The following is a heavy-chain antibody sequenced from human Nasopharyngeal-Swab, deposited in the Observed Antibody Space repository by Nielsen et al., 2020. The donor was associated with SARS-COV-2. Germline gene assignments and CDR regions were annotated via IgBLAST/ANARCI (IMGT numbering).Heavy chain of an antibody. CDR3: ARGASLLRYFDWSPGYYFDY. Sequence: SETLSLTCAVYGGSFSGYYWSWIRQPPGKGLEWIGEINHSGSTNYNPSLKSRVTISVDTSKNQFSLKLSSVTAADTAVYDCARGASLLRYFDWSPGYYFDYWGQGTLVTVSS. CDR2: INHSGST. J-gene: IGHJ4*02. D-gene: IGHD3-9*01. CDR1: GGSFSGYY. V-gene: IGHV4-34*01.